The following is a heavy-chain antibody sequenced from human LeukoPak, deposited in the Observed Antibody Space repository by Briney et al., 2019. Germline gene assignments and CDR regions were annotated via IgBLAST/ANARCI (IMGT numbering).Heavy chain of an antibody. CDR2: IIPTLGIA. Sequence: SVKVSCKASGGTFSSYAISWVRQAPGQGLEWMGRIIPTLGIANYAQKFQGRVTITADKSTSTAYMELSSLRSEDTAVYYCARPISLTGHAFDIWGQGTMVTVSS. J-gene: IGHJ3*02. D-gene: IGHD3-9*01. CDR1: GGTFSSYA. CDR3: ARPISLTGHAFDI. V-gene: IGHV1-69*04.